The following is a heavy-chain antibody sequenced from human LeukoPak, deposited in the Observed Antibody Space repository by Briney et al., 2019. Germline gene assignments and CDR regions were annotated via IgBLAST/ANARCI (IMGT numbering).Heavy chain of an antibody. V-gene: IGHV4-30-2*01. J-gene: IGHJ4*02. D-gene: IGHD3-16*02. Sequence: SETLSLTCAVSGGSISSGDYSWSWIRQPPGKGLEWIGYIYHSGSTYYNPSLKSRVTISVDRSKNQFSLKLSSVTAADTAVYYCARVGGNVEFDYWGQGTLVTVSS. CDR1: GGSISSGDYS. CDR3: ARVGGNVEFDY. CDR2: IYHSGST.